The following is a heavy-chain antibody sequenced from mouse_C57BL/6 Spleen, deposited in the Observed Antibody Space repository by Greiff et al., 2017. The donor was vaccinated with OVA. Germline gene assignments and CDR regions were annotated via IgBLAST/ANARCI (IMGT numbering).Heavy chain of an antibody. D-gene: IGHD4-1*01. Sequence: EVKLMESGPGLVKPSQSLSLTCSVTGYSITSGYYWNWIRQFPGNKLEWMGYISYDGSNNYNPSLKNRISITRDTSKNQFFLKLNSVTTEDTATYYCASRDWAYFDYWGQGTTLTVSS. CDR2: ISYDGSN. J-gene: IGHJ2*01. CDR1: GYSITSGYY. CDR3: ASRDWAYFDY. V-gene: IGHV3-6*01.